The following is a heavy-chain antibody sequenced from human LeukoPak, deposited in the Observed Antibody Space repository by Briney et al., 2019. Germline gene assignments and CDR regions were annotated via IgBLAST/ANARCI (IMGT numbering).Heavy chain of an antibody. CDR2: IYYSGST. CDR1: GGSISSYY. CDR3: ARSIVVVPAAMQGYYYYYMDV. V-gene: IGHV4-59*08. D-gene: IGHD2-2*01. J-gene: IGHJ6*03. Sequence: SETLSLPCTVSGGSISSYYWSWIRQPPGKGLEWIGYIYYSGSTNYNPSLKSRVTISVDTSKNQFSLKLSSVTAADTAVYYCARSIVVVPAAMQGYYYYYMDVWGKGTTVTVSS.